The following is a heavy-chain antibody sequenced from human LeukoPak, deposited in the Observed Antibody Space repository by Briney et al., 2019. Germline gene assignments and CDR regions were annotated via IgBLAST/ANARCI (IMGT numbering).Heavy chain of an antibody. CDR3: ARVGGSGWYGYVDY. CDR1: GFSFNNYG. CDR2: IWYDGNNN. V-gene: IGHV3-33*01. D-gene: IGHD6-19*01. Sequence: GGSLRLSCAASGFSFNNYGMHWVRQAPGKGLEWVAVIWYDGNNNNYADSVKGRFTISRDSSKNTVYLQMSSLRADDTAVYYCARVGGSGWYGYVDYWGQGTQVRVSS. J-gene: IGHJ4*02.